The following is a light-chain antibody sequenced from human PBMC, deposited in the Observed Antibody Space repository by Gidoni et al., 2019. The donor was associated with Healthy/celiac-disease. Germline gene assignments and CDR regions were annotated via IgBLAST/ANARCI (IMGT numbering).Light chain of an antibody. CDR1: SSDVGGYNY. V-gene: IGLV2-8*01. CDR2: EVS. J-gene: IGLJ2*01. Sequence: QYALTQPPSAAGSPGQSVTISFTGTSSDVGGYNYVSWYQQHPGKAPKLMIYEVSKRPSGVPDRFSGSKSGNTASLTVSGLQAEDEADYYCSSYAGSSVVFGGGTKLTVL. CDR3: SSYAGSSVV.